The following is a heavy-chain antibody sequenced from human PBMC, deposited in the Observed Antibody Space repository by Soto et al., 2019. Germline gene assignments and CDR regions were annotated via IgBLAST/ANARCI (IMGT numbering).Heavy chain of an antibody. CDR1: GFSLSTSGMC. CDR2: IDWDDDK. J-gene: IGHJ6*03. D-gene: IGHD4-4*01. V-gene: IGHV2-70*11. Sequence: SGPTLVNPTQTLTLTCTFSGFSLSTSGMCVSWIRQPPGKALEWLARIDWDDDKYYSTSLKTRLTISKDTSKNQVVLTMTNMDHVDTATYYCARIRYSNYYYYMDVWGKGTTVTVSS. CDR3: ARIRYSNYYYYMDV.